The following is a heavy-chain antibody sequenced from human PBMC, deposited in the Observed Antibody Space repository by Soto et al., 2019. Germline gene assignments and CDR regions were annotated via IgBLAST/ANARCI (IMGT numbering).Heavy chain of an antibody. CDR3: ARQQYWGSSSFYDSRYYQYMDV. CDR1: GDSIRSAHYF. Sequence: PSETLSLTCSVFGDSIRSAHYFWGWLRQPPGKGLEWIGSSYHRGANFNDPDLSSRVTLSAETTNKRVALRLRCVTGEDTAVYFCARQQYWGSSSFYDSRYYQYMDVGGKGTMVTVS. V-gene: IGHV4-39*01. CDR2: SYHRGAN. D-gene: IGHD3-16*01. J-gene: IGHJ6*03.